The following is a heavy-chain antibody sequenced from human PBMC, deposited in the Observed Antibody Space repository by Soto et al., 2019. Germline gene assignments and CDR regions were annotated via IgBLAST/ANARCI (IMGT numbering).Heavy chain of an antibody. D-gene: IGHD2-15*01. Sequence: LETLPLTCTVSHRYHSSYHLGWIRQPSGKGLEWIGYIYYSGSTNYNPSLQSRVTISVDSIKNQFSLKLRSVTAADTAVYYCAKDCSGGSCSDAFDIWGQGTMVT. CDR3: AKDCSGGSCSDAFDI. CDR2: IYYSGST. J-gene: IGHJ3*02. V-gene: IGHV4-59*01. CDR1: HRYHSSYH.